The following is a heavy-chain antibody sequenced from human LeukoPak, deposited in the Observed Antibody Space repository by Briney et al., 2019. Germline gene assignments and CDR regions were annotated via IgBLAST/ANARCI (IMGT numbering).Heavy chain of an antibody. V-gene: IGHV3-21*01. J-gene: IGHJ4*02. Sequence: GGSLRLSCAASGFTFSSYSMNWVRQAPGKGLEWVSSISSSSYIYYADSVKGRFTISRDNAKNSLYLQMNSLRAEDTAVYYCARDVGSFLGYDSSGYSGFDYWGQGTLVTVSS. CDR3: ARDVGSFLGYDSSGYSGFDY. CDR1: GFTFSSYS. CDR2: ISSSSYI. D-gene: IGHD3-22*01.